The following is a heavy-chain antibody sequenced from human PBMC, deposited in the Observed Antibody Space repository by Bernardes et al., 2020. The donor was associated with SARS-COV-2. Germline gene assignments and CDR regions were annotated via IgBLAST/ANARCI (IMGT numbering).Heavy chain of an antibody. Sequence: SETLSLTCTLSGGSINSEDSSWSWLRQPPGQGLEWIGYIHHSGGSYYNPSLETRVTISILKSKRQISLRLRSVTDADTAVYYCARGAAAFDIWGHGTLVIVSA. V-gene: IGHV4-30-2*01. CDR3: ARGAAAFDI. J-gene: IGHJ3*02. D-gene: IGHD2-15*01. CDR2: IHHSGGS. CDR1: GGSINSEDSS.